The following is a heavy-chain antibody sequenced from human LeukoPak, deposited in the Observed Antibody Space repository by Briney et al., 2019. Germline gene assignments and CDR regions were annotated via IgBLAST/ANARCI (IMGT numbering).Heavy chain of an antibody. Sequence: PGGSLRLSCAASGFTFSDYSMKWVRQAPGKGLGWVSSISCASSYKYYGASVKGRFTISRDNAKNSLYLQMNSLRVEDTAVYYCARGPTLMGVAGTWPLDYWGQGTLVIVSS. CDR2: ISCASSYK. CDR1: GFTFSDYS. J-gene: IGHJ4*02. CDR3: ARGPTLMGVAGTWPLDY. V-gene: IGHV3-21*01. D-gene: IGHD6-19*01.